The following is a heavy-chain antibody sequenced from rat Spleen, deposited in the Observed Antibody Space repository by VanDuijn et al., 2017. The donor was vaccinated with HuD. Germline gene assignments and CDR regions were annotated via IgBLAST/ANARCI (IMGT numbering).Heavy chain of an antibody. D-gene: IGHD1-12*02. CDR1: GFIFSDYN. CDR3: ARQDYDATYYPYYYVMDA. V-gene: IGHV5S23*01. CDR2: ISTGGGNT. J-gene: IGHJ4*01. Sequence: EVQLVESGGGLVQPGRSLKLSCAASGFIFSDYNMAWVRQAPTKGQEWVASISTGGGNTYYRDSVKGRFSISRDNAKSTLYLKMDSLRSEDKATYYCARQDYDATYYPYYYVMDAWGQGASVTVSS.